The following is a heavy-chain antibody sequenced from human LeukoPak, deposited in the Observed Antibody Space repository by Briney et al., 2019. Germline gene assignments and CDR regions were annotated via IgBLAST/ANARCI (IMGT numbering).Heavy chain of an antibody. CDR2: ISGPGGGT. J-gene: IGHJ4*02. CDR1: GFTFSTYV. CDR3: AKAPPGYSTYALPAD. Sequence: GGSLRLSCAASGFTFSTYVMNWVRQAPGKGLGWVSAISGPGGGTYYADSVKGRFTISRDNSKNTLYLQMNSLRVEDTAIYYCAKAPPGYSTYALPADWGQGTLVTVSS. V-gene: IGHV3-23*01. D-gene: IGHD5-12*01.